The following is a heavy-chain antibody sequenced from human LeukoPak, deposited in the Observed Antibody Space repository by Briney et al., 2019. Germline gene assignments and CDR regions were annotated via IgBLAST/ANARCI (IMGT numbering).Heavy chain of an antibody. D-gene: IGHD6-6*01. CDR3: AREISIAARPNAFDI. CDR2: IYYSGST. V-gene: IGHV4-59*01. Sequence: PSETLSLTCTVYGGSFSGYYWSWIRQPPGKGLEWIGYIYYSGSTNYNPSLKSRVTISVDTSKNQFSLKLSSVTAADTAVYYCAREISIAARPNAFDIWGQGTMVTVSS. J-gene: IGHJ3*02. CDR1: GGSFSGYY.